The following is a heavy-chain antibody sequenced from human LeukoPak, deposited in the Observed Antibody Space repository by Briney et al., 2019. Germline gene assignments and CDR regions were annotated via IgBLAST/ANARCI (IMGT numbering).Heavy chain of an antibody. CDR1: GFTFSDYW. Sequence: GGSLRLSCAASGFTFSDYWMTWVRQAPGKGLEWVANIKQDGSEKDYVDSVKGRFTISRDNAKNSLYLQMDSLRVEDTAVYYCARKGGYSSGYYYWGQGTLVTVSS. D-gene: IGHD3-22*01. CDR3: ARKGGYSSGYYY. CDR2: IKQDGSEK. J-gene: IGHJ4*02. V-gene: IGHV3-7*01.